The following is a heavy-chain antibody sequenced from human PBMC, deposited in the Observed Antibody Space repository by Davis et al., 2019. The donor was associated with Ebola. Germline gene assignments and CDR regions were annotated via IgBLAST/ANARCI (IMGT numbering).Heavy chain of an antibody. CDR1: GGSISSGYY. J-gene: IGHJ4*02. Sequence: SETLSLTCTVSGGSISSGYYWGWIRQPPGKGLEWIGSIYHSGSTYYNPSLKSRVTISVDTSKNQFSLKLSSVTAADTAVYYCARVGRWELPLDYWGQGTLVTVSS. CDR3: ARVGRWELPLDY. CDR2: IYHSGST. D-gene: IGHD1-26*01. V-gene: IGHV4-38-2*02.